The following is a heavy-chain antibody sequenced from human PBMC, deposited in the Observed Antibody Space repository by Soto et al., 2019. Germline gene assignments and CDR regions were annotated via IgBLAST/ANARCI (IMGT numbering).Heavy chain of an antibody. D-gene: IGHD6-19*01. CDR2: ISSDFIT. CDR1: GFTFSTYA. J-gene: IGHJ3*02. Sequence: EVQLLESGGNLVQPGESLRLSCAASGFTFSTYAMSWVRQAPGKGLEWVSHISSDFITYYADSVKGRFTISRDNSKNTLYLQMNSLRAEDTALYFCAKTYSDPAYTTGILAAFDIWGQGTMVTVSP. CDR3: AKTYSDPAYTTGILAAFDI. V-gene: IGHV3-23*01.